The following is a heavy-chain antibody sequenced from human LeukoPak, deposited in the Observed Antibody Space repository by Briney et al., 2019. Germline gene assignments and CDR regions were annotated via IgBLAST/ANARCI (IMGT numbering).Heavy chain of an antibody. J-gene: IGHJ5*02. V-gene: IGHV3-11*01. CDR2: INIGGTNT. Sequence: GGSLRLSCAASGFTFNDYYMSWIRQAPGKGLEWLSYINIGGTNTHYADSVRGRFTISRDNAKKSLYLEMNNLRAEDTAVYYCATDGAGLDTWGQGVLVTVSS. CDR3: ATDGAGLDT. CDR1: GFTFNDYY.